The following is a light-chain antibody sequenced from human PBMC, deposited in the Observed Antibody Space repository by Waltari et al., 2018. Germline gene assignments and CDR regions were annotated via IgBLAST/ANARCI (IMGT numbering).Light chain of an antibody. J-gene: IGLJ1*01. CDR1: NSNIGRKS. CDR3: AAWDDSLSVSYV. CDR2: RDD. Sequence: QSVFTQPPSASGTPGPTVTISCSGTNSNIGRKSVFWYQQLPGTAPKLLMYRDDLRPSGVPDRFSGSKSGTSASLAIRWLRPEDEADYYCAAWDDSLSVSYVFGSGTKVTV. V-gene: IGLV1-47*01.